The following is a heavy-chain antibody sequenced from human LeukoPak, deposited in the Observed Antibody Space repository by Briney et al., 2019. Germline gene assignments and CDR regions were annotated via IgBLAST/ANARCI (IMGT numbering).Heavy chain of an antibody. J-gene: IGHJ4*02. D-gene: IGHD3-10*01. CDR1: GFTFRNYW. CDR3: VKDHYGFNSLDY. Sequence: GGSLRLSCAASGFTFRNYWMHWVRQVPGRGLEWVSRLRTDGEKESYAASVRDRFTISRDNVRNMLYLQMNSLRVEDTGVYYCVKDHYGFNSLDYWGQGTPVSVSS. V-gene: IGHV3-74*03. CDR2: LRTDGEKE.